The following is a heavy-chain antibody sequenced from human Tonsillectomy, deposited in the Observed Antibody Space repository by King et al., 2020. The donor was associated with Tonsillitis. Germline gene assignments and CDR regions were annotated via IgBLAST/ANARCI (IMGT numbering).Heavy chain of an antibody. J-gene: IGHJ4*02. CDR2: ISYDGSNK. CDR3: AGGPAPGYCSSTSCYLNY. D-gene: IGHD2-2*03. V-gene: IGHV3-30-3*01. Sequence: VQLVESGGGVVQPGRSLRLSCAASGFTFSSYAMHWVRQAPGKGLEGVAVISYDGSNKYYADSVKGRFTSSRDNSKNTLYLQMNSLRAEDTAVYYCAGGPAPGYCSSTSCYLNYWGQGTLVTVSS. CDR1: GFTFSSYA.